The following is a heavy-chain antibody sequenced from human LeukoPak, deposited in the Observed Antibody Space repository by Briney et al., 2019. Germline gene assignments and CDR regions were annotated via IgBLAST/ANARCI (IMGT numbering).Heavy chain of an antibody. Sequence: SETLSLTCTVSGGSINSYYWSWIRQPPGKGLEWIGYIYYSGSTNYNPSLKSRVTISVDTSKNQFSLKLSSVTAADTAVYYCARQWELRGWFDPWGQGSLVTVSS. CDR2: IYYSGST. J-gene: IGHJ5*02. CDR3: ARQWELRGWFDP. CDR1: GGSINSYY. V-gene: IGHV4-59*08. D-gene: IGHD1-26*01.